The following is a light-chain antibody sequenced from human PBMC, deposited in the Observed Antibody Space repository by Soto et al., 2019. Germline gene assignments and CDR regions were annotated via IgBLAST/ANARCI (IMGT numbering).Light chain of an antibody. CDR2: KAS. CDR3: QQADSSPIT. J-gene: IGKJ5*01. CDR1: QSISNW. V-gene: IGKV1-5*03. Sequence: DIQMTQSPSTLAASVGNRVTITFRASQSISNWLAWYQQKTGKLPKILIYKASSLESGVPSRFRGSGSGTECTLAISRLQPDDFYTYYCQQADSSPITFGQGTRLEIK.